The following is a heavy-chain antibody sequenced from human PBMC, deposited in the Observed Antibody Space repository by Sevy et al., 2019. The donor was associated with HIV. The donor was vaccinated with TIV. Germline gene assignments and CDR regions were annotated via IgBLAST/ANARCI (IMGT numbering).Heavy chain of an antibody. J-gene: IGHJ6*02. D-gene: IGHD3-3*01. V-gene: IGHV3-33*01. Sequence: GGSLRLSSVASGFTLSSYGMHWVRQAPGKGLDWVAVIRYDGSDKYHADSVKGRFTISRDNSKNTLYLQMKSLRAEDTAVYYCARDRLGITISAEWGGGMDVWGQGTTVTVSS. CDR2: IRYDGSDK. CDR1: GFTLSSYG. CDR3: ARDRLGITISAEWGGGMDV.